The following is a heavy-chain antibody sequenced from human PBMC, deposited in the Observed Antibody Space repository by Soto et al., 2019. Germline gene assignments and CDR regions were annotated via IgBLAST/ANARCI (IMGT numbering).Heavy chain of an antibody. J-gene: IGHJ6*02. V-gene: IGHV3-30*18. CDR3: AKERGRNRNFAMDV. D-gene: IGHD1-1*01. CDR2: ISYDGSFV. Sequence: GGSLRLSCVGSGLTFSDYGFHWVRQAPGKGLDWVAAISYDGSFVYYADSVRGRFTISRDNSRNTLDLQMNTLSHEDTAVYYCAKERGRNRNFAMDVWGQGTSVNVSS. CDR1: GLTFSDYG.